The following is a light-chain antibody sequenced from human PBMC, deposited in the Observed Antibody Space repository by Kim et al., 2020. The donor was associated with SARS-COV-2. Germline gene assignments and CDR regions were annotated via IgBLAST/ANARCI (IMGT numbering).Light chain of an antibody. Sequence: DIQMTQSPSSLSASVGDRVTITCRASQSISSYLNWYQQKPGKAPKLLIYAASSLQSGVPSRFSGSGSGTDFTLTISSLQPEDFATYYCQRSYSTPRTFGGGTKVDIK. V-gene: IGKV1-39*01. CDR1: QSISSY. CDR2: AAS. J-gene: IGKJ4*01. CDR3: QRSYSTPRT.